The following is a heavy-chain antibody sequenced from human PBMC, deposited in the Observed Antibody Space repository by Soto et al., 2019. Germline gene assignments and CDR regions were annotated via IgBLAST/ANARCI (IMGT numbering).Heavy chain of an antibody. J-gene: IGHJ4*02. CDR2: VYYSGST. Sequence: SETLSLTCTVSGGSISSYYWSWIRQPPGKGLEWIGYVYYSGSTNYNPSLKSRVSISVDTSKNQFSLKLSSVTAADTAVYYCAREDTMVVGFDYWGQGTLVTVSS. D-gene: IGHD3-22*01. CDR1: GGSISSYY. V-gene: IGHV4-59*01. CDR3: AREDTMVVGFDY.